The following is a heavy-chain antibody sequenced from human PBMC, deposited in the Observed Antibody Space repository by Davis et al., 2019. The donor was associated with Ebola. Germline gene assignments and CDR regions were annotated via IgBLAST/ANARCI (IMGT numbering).Heavy chain of an antibody. J-gene: IGHJ4*02. CDR1: GFTFDYYA. D-gene: IGHD3-16*01. Sequence: GESLKISCAASGFTFDYYAMNWVRHAPGKGLEWVSGINWNGGSTGYADSVKGRFTISRDNAKNSLHLQMNSLRAEDTAVYYCARAAPDYGNSNLVGGSDYWGQGTLVTVSS. V-gene: IGHV3-20*04. CDR2: INWNGGST. CDR3: ARAAPDYGNSNLVGGSDY.